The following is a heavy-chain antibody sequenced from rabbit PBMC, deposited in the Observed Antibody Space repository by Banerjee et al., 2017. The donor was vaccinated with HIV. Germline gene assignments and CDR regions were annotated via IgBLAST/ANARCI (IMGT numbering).Heavy chain of an antibody. Sequence: QEQLEESGGDLVKPEGSLTLTCTASGFSFSSNYWICWVRQAPGKGLEYIGCIDTSDSSTDYASWAKGRFTITKTSSTTVTLQMTSLTAADTATYFCVRDGYAGSAYVAFTLWGQGTLVTVS. D-gene: IGHD6-1*01. V-gene: IGHV1S45*01. CDR2: IDTSDSST. CDR1: GFSFSSNYW. J-gene: IGHJ4*01. CDR3: VRDGYAGSAYVAFTL.